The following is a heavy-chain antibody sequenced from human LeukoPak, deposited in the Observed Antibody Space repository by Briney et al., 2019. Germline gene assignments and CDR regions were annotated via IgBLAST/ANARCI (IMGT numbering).Heavy chain of an antibody. CDR3: AKAVIAAAGTRGFFDS. J-gene: IGHJ4*02. CDR2: ISGSGGST. V-gene: IGHV3-23*01. CDR1: GFTFSNYA. D-gene: IGHD6-13*01. Sequence: HAGGSLRLSCAASGFTFSNYAMTWVRQTPGKGLEWVSGISGSGGSTYYADSVKGRFTISRDNSKNTLYLQMNSLRAEDTAVYYCAKAVIAAAGTRGFFDSWGQGALVTVSS.